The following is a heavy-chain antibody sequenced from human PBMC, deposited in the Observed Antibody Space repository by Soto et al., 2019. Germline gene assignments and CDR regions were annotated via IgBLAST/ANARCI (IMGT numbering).Heavy chain of an antibody. Sequence: ASETLSLTCAVNGGSFSGYYWSWIRQSPGKGLEWIGEINRIGRTNFNPSLKSRVTMSGDKSKNQFSLKLSSVTAADTAVYYCARDLGLDTAMGLDAFDIWGQGTMVTVSS. CDR3: ARDLGLDTAMGLDAFDI. CDR2: INRIGRT. J-gene: IGHJ3*02. V-gene: IGHV4-34*01. CDR1: GGSFSGYY. D-gene: IGHD5-18*01.